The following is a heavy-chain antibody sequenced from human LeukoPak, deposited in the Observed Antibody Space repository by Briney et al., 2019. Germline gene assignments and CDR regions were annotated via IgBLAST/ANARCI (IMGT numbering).Heavy chain of an antibody. J-gene: IGHJ5*02. CDR3: ATGEIWFDP. CDR2: IYYRGST. Sequence: PSETLSLTCTVSGGSISSYYWSWIRQPPGKGLEWIGYIYYRGSTNYNPSLKSRVTISVDTSKNHFSLKLSSVTAADTAVYYCATGEIWFDPWGQGTLGTVSS. CDR1: GGSISSYY. V-gene: IGHV4-59*01.